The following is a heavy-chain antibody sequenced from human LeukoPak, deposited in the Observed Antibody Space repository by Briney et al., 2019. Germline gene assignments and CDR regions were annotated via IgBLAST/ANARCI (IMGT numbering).Heavy chain of an antibody. V-gene: IGHV3-66*01. Sequence: GGSLRFSCAASGFTFSSNFMSWVRQAPGKGLEWVSVIYSGGSTYYADSVKGRFTISRDNSKNTLYLQMNSLRAEDTAVYYCARDLLECYLDYWGQGTLVTVSS. CDR1: GFTFSSNF. J-gene: IGHJ4*02. CDR2: IYSGGST. D-gene: IGHD2/OR15-2a*01. CDR3: ARDLLECYLDY.